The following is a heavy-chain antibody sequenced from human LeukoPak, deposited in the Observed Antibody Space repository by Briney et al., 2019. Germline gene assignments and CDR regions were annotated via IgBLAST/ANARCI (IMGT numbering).Heavy chain of an antibody. CDR2: INPNSGGT. J-gene: IGHJ6*02. V-gene: IGHV1-2*06. Sequence: ASVTVSCTASGYTFTGYYMHWVRQAPGQGLEWMGRINPNSGGTNYAQKFQGRVTMTRDTSISTAYMELSRLRSDDTAVYYCARADPAHGMDVWGQGTTVTVSS. CDR1: GYTFTGYY. CDR3: ARADPAHGMDV.